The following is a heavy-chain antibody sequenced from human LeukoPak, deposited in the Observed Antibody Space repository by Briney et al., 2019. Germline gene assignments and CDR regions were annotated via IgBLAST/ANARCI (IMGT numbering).Heavy chain of an antibody. J-gene: IGHJ3*02. D-gene: IGHD1-26*01. CDR2: INPSGGST. CDR3: ARATPLSSGNDAFDI. CDR1: GYTFTSYY. V-gene: IGHV1-46*01. Sequence: ASVKVSCKASGYTFTSYYIHWVRQAPGQGLEWMGIINPSGGSTSYAQKFQGRVTITTDESTSTAYMELSSLRSEDTAVYYCARATPLSSGNDAFDIWGQGTMVTVSS.